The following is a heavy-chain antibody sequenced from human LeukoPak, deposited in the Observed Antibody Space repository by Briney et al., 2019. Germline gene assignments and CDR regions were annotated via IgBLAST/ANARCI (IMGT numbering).Heavy chain of an antibody. Sequence: PGGSLRLSCTTSKFNFNSYGMTWVRQAPGKGLEWVSSISGSGGSTQCAASVQGRFTISRNNSKNTLYLQMNSLRVEDMAVYYCANLGSSELRVPASQGNWGQGTLVTVSS. CDR2: ISGSGGST. CDR1: KFNFNSYG. V-gene: IGHV3-23*01. D-gene: IGHD2-2*01. J-gene: IGHJ4*02. CDR3: ANLGSSELRVPASQGN.